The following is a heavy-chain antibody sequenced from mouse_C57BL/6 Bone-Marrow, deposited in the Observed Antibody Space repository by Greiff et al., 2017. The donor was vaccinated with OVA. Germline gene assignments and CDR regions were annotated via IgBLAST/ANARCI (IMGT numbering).Heavy chain of an antibody. D-gene: IGHD2-1*01. CDR3: ASPLPYYAMDY. J-gene: IGHJ4*01. V-gene: IGHV1-81*01. CDR1: GYTFTSYG. Sequence: VQLQQSGAELARPGASVKLSCKASGYTFTSYGISWVKQRTGQGLEWIGEIYPRSGNTYYNEKFKGKATLTADKSSSTAYMELRSLTSDDSAVYFCASPLPYYAMDYWGQGTSVTVSS. CDR2: IYPRSGNT.